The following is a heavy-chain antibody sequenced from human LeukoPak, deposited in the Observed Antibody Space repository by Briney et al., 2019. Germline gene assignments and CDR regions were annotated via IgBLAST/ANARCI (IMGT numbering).Heavy chain of an antibody. CDR1: GYTFTSYG. CDR2: ISAYNGNT. V-gene: IGHV1-18*01. J-gene: IGHJ5*02. D-gene: IGHD4-23*01. CDR3: ARGNYSGNSVNWFDP. Sequence: GASVKVSCKASGYTFTSYGISWVRQAPGQGLEWMGWISAYNGNTNYAQKLQGRVTMTTDTSTSTAYMELRSLRSDDTAVYYCARGNYSGNSVNWFDPWGQGTLVTVSS.